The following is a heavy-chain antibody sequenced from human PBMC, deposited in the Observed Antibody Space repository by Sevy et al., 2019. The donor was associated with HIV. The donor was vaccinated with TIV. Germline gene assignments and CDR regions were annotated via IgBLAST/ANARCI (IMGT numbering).Heavy chain of an antibody. V-gene: IGHV3-9*01. CDR1: GFTFGDYA. Sequence: GGSLRLSCAASGFTFGDYAMHWVRQIPGKGLEWVCSISWNRGSRAYADSVKGRFTISRDNAKDSLYLQMNSLRPEDTAFYYCVKDSQMNFYESRGHTHWGQGTLVTVSS. CDR3: VKDSQMNFYESRGHTH. J-gene: IGHJ4*02. D-gene: IGHD3-22*01. CDR2: ISWNRGSR.